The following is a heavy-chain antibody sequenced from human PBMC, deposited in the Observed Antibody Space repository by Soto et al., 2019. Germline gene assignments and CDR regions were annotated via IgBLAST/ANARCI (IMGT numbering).Heavy chain of an antibody. J-gene: IGHJ6*02. CDR3: ARFACNFYKTGDV. Sequence: GESLKISCEGSGYSFTSYWIAWVRQMPGKGLEWMGITYPGDSDTRYSPSFQGQVTISADKSIRTVYLQWSSLKASDTAMYYCARFACNFYKTGDVWGQGTTVTVSS. CDR2: TYPGDSDT. CDR1: GYSFTSYW. V-gene: IGHV5-51*01. D-gene: IGHD1-1*01.